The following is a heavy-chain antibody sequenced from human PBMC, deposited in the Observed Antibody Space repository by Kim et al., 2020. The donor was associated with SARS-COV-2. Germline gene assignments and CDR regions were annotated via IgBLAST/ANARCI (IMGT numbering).Heavy chain of an antibody. V-gene: IGHV3-11*01. J-gene: IGHJ5*02. CDR1: GFVFGDYY. CDR2: ISSSTYSK. Sequence: GGSLRLSCAASGFVFGDYYMAWIRQSPGKGLEWISYISSSTYSKFYADSVKGRFTISRDNGNNSLSLQMNSLRPDDTAVYYCARAKNWDTLWPGDSFDPWGQGTLVTVSS. D-gene: IGHD3-10*01. CDR3: ARAKNWDTLWPGDSFDP.